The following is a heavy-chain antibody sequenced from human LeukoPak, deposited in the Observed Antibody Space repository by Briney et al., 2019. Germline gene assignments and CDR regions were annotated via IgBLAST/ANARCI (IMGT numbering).Heavy chain of an antibody. D-gene: IGHD3-9*01. CDR3: ARELRYFDWLSDGWFDP. V-gene: IGHV4-59*11. Sequence: SETLSLTCTVSGRSISSQYWSWIRQPPGKGREWIGYHYYSGSTNYNPSLKSRVTISVDTSKNQFSLKLSSVTAADTAVYYCARELRYFDWLSDGWFDPWGQGTLVTVSS. CDR1: GRSISSQY. J-gene: IGHJ5*02. CDR2: HYYSGST.